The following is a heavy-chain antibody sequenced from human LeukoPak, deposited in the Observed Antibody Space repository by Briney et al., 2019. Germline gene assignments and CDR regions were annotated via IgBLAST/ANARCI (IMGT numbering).Heavy chain of an antibody. Sequence: SETLSLTCTVSGGSISGYFWTWIRQPAGKGLEWIGRMYSTGSNNYNPSLKSRVTMSLDTSKNHFSLHLASVTAADTAVYYCAREPTSGREPTSGRPLDYWGQGTLVTVSS. CDR2: MYSTGSN. CDR3: AREPTSGREPTSGRPLDY. V-gene: IGHV4-4*07. CDR1: GGSISGYF. J-gene: IGHJ4*02. D-gene: IGHD5-12*01.